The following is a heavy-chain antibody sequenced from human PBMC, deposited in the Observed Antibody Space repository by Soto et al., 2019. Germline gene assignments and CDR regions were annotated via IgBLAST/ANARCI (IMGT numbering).Heavy chain of an antibody. CDR1: GFTFSSYS. CDR2: ISSSSSTI. CDR3: ARDPPSSNYDSSGYYPDY. J-gene: IGHJ4*02. V-gene: IGHV3-48*02. D-gene: IGHD3-22*01. Sequence: HPGGSLRLSCGASGFTFSSYSMNWVRQAPGKGLEWVSYISSSSSTIYYADSVKGRFTISRDNAKNSLYLQMNSLRDEDTAVYYCARDPPSSNYDSSGYYPDYWGQGTLVTVSS.